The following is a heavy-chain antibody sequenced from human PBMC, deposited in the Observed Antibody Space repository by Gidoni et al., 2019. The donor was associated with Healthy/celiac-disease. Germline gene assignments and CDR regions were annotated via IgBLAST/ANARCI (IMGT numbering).Heavy chain of an antibody. Sequence: QVQLVESGGGVVQPGRSLRLSCAASGFTFSSYGRHWVRQAPGKGLGWVAVIWYDGSNKYYADSVKGRFTISRDNSKNTLYLQMNSLRAEDTAVYYCARDPLYSSSSGYYYYGMDVWGQGTTVTVSS. D-gene: IGHD6-6*01. CDR1: GFTFSSYG. CDR3: ARDPLYSSSSGYYYYGMDV. CDR2: IWYDGSNK. V-gene: IGHV3-33*01. J-gene: IGHJ6*02.